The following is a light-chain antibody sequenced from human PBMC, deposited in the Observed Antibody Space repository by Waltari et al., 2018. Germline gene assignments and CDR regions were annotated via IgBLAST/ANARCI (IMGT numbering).Light chain of an antibody. V-gene: IGLV1-44*01. CDR1: SSNIGSNS. Sequence: QSVLTQPPSASGTPGQRVTISCSGSSSNIGSNSVNWYQQFPGTAPKLLIYINNQGPAGGPDRFSGSKSGTSPSLAISGLQSEDEADYYCAAWDVSGVVFGGGTKVTVL. CDR3: AAWDVSGVV. CDR2: INN. J-gene: IGLJ2*01.